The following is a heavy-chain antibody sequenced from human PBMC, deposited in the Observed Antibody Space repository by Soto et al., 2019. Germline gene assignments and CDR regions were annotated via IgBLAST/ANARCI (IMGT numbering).Heavy chain of an antibody. V-gene: IGHV4-59*01. J-gene: IGHJ4*02. CDR3: ARVPARMPDY. CDR2: IYYTGTA. Sequence: SETLSLTCSASGGSISGYYWSWIRQPPGRGLEWVGYIYYTGTAYYNPSLRSRVTISVDTSKNQFSLKLSSVTAADTAVYYCARVPARMPDYWGQGTLVTVSS. D-gene: IGHD2-2*01. CDR1: GGSISGYY.